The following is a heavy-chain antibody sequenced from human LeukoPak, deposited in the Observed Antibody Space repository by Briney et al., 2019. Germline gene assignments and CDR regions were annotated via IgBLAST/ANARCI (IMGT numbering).Heavy chain of an antibody. CDR3: ARGRAGMDV. CDR2: IYPRDGST. J-gene: IGHJ6*02. Sequence: ASVKVSCKASGYTFTSNYIHWVRQAPGQGLEWMGMIYPRDGSTSYAQKFQGRVTVTRDTSTSTVHMELSGLRSEDTAVYYCARGRAGMDVWGQGTTVTVSS. CDR1: GYTFTSNY. V-gene: IGHV1-46*01.